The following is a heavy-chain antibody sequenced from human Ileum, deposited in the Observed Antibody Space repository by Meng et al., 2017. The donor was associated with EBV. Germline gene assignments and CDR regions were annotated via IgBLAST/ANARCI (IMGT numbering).Heavy chain of an antibody. CDR1: GGSVSSIHW. CDR2: ILHSGGT. J-gene: IGHJ4*02. CDR3: AAHIGNNYGPHDY. D-gene: IGHD5-18*01. Sequence: QVHYQEAGPGRVRSLGTLALTCPVFGGSVSSIHWWCWVRQPPVKGLVLIGEILHSGGTNYNPSLKSRVTVSVDKSKNQFSLNLNSVTAADTALYYCAAHIGNNYGPHDYWGQGTLVTVSS. V-gene: IGHV4-4*03.